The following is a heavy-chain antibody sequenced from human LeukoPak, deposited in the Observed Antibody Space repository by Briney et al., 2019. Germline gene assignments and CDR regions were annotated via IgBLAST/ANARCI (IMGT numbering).Heavy chain of an antibody. Sequence: PGGSLRLSCAASGFTFSSYGMPWVRHAPGKGLEWVTIISYNGSNKYYADAVKGRFTISRDNSKNTLYLQMNSLRAEDTAVYYCAKDSAIPDSWGQGTMVTVSS. D-gene: IGHD2-2*02. CDR2: ISYNGSNK. CDR1: GFTFSSYG. CDR3: AKDSAIPDS. J-gene: IGHJ3*02. V-gene: IGHV3-30*18.